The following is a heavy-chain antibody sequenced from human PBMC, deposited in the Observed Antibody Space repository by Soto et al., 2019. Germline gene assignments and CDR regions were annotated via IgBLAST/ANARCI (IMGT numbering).Heavy chain of an antibody. CDR1: GGSFSGYY. V-gene: IGHV4-34*01. CDR2: INHSGST. Sequence: TSETLSLTCAVYGGSFSGYYWSWIRQPPGKGLERIGEINHSGSTNYNPSLKSRVTISVDTSKNQFSLKLSSVTAADTAVYYCAAPPRDRYYYYYGMDVWGQGTTVTVSS. CDR3: AAPPRDRYYYYYGMDV. J-gene: IGHJ6*02.